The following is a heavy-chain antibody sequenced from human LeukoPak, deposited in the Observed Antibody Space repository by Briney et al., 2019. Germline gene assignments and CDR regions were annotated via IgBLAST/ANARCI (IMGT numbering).Heavy chain of an antibody. D-gene: IGHD2-2*01. V-gene: IGHV3-7*01. J-gene: IGHJ5*02. CDR2: IKQDGSEK. Sequence: GGSLRLSCAASGFTFSTYWMSWVRQAPGKGLEWVANIKQDGSEKYYVDSVKGRFAISRDNAKNSLYLQMNSLRAEDTAVYYCARDCSSTSCFARWFDPWGQGTLVTVSS. CDR3: ARDCSSTSCFARWFDP. CDR1: GFTFSTYW.